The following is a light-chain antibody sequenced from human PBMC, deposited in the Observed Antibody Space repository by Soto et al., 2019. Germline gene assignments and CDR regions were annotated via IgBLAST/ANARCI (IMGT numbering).Light chain of an antibody. J-gene: IGKJ4*01. CDR2: DAS. CDR1: QSVNIY. Sequence: EIVLTQSPATVSLSPGERVTLSCRASQSVNIYLAWYQQKPGQAPRLLIYDASNRATGVPARFSGSGSGTDFTLTISSLESEDFAVYYCQQRANWPLTFGGGTKVDIK. V-gene: IGKV3-11*01. CDR3: QQRANWPLT.